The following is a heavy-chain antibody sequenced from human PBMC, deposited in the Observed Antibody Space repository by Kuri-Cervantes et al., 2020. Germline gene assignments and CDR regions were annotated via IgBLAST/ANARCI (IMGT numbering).Heavy chain of an antibody. Sequence: ASVKVSCKASGYTFTSYDINWVRQATGQGLEWMGWMNPNSGNTGYAQKFQGRVTMTRNTSISTAYMELSSLRSEYTAVYYCARGQEYSSSWYGLWGAQGSHNWFDPWGQGTLVTVSS. J-gene: IGHJ5*02. CDR3: ARGQEYSSSWYGLWGAQGSHNWFDP. D-gene: IGHD6-13*01. CDR1: GYTFTSYD. V-gene: IGHV1-8*01. CDR2: MNPNSGNT.